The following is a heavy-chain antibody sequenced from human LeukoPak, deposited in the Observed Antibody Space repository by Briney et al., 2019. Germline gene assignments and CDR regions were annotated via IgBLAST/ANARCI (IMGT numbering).Heavy chain of an antibody. D-gene: IGHD3-22*01. V-gene: IGHV3-23*01. Sequence: SGGSLRLSCAASGFTFSSYGMSWVRQAPGKGLEWVSVISGSGGSTYYGDSVKGRFTISRDNIDNTLYLQMSSLRVEDTAVYYCARDVQGIVVSNNWFDPWGQGTLVTVSS. J-gene: IGHJ5*02. CDR3: ARDVQGIVVSNNWFDP. CDR1: GFTFSSYG. CDR2: ISGSGGST.